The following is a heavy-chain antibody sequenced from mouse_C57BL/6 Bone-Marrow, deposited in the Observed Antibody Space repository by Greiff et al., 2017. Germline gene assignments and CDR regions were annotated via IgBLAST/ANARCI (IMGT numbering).Heavy chain of an antibody. CDR3: ARPGYDAMDY. V-gene: IGHV1-59*01. CDR2: IDPSDSYT. J-gene: IGHJ4*01. CDR1: GYTFTSYW. Sequence: QVQLQQPGAELVRPGTSVKLSCKASGYTFTSYWMHWVKQRPGQGLEWIGVIDPSDSYTNYNQKFKGKATLTVDTSSSTAYMQLSSLTSEDSAVYYCARPGYDAMDYWGQGTSVTVSS.